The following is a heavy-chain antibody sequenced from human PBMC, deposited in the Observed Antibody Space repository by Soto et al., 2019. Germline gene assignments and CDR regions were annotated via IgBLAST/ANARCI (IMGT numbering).Heavy chain of an antibody. J-gene: IGHJ4*02. CDR2: VSASGLNT. CDR3: AKDRTRGTSGYFFDY. V-gene: IGHV3-23*01. D-gene: IGHD3-10*01. Sequence: EVQLLESGGKLVQPGGSLTLSCAASGFTFSTYAMAWVRQAPGKGLEWVSGVSASGLNTDYADPVKGRFYISRDNSKNTGSLHMNSLTAEDTALYYCAKDRTRGTSGYFFDYWGQGTRVTVSS. CDR1: GFTFSTYA.